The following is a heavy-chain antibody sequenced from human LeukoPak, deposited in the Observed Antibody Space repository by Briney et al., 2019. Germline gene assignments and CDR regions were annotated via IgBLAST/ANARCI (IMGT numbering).Heavy chain of an antibody. D-gene: IGHD2-2*02. CDR1: GGSISSSTYY. CDR2: IYYSGST. Sequence: SETLSLTCTVSGGSISSSTYYWGWIRQPPGKGLEWIGSIYYSGSTYSNPSLKSRVTISVDTSKNQFSLKLSSVTAADTAVYYCARDPIPNCSSTSCHIDYWGQGTLVTVSS. V-gene: IGHV4-39*07. J-gene: IGHJ4*02. CDR3: ARDPIPNCSSTSCHIDY.